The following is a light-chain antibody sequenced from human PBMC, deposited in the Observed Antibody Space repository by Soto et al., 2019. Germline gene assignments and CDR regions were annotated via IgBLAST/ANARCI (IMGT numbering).Light chain of an antibody. V-gene: IGKV1-39*01. Sequence: DIQMTQSSSSLSASVGDRVTITCRANQTISNYLNWYQQKPGKAPKLLVYTVSNLHSGVPSRFSGGASGTDFTLTISSLQPEDCATYYCQQSYTTSWTFGQGTKVAIK. J-gene: IGKJ1*01. CDR3: QQSYTTSWT. CDR2: TVS. CDR1: QTISNY.